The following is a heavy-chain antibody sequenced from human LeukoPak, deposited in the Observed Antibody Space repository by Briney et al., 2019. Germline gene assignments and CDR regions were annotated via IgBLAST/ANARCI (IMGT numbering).Heavy chain of an antibody. V-gene: IGHV1-2*02. J-gene: IGHJ4*02. D-gene: IGHD5-12*01. Sequence: ASVKVSCKASAYTFTGYYMHWVRQAPGQGLEWMGWINPNSGGTNYAQKFQGRITMTRDTSIGTAYMELYSLRSDDTAVYYCARVEGDSGYELIDYWGQGTLVTVSS. CDR3: ARVEGDSGYELIDY. CDR2: INPNSGGT. CDR1: AYTFTGYY.